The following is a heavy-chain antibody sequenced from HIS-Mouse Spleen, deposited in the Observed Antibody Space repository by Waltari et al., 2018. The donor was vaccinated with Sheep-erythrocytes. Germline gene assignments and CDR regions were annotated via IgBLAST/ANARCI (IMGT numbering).Heavy chain of an antibody. CDR3: ARDPAPHYFDY. V-gene: IGHV4-59*01. CDR1: GVSISSYY. J-gene: IGHJ4*02. Sequence: QVQLQESGPGLVKPSETLSLTCPVSGVSISSYYWSWIRQPPGKGLELIGYIYYSGSTNYNPSLKSRVTISVDTSKNQFSLKLSSVTAADTAVYYCARDPAPHYFDYWGQGTLVTVSS. CDR2: IYYSGST.